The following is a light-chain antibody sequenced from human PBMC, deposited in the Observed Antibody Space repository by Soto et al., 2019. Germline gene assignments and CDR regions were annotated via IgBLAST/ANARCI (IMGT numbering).Light chain of an antibody. V-gene: IGKV1-8*01. Sequence: AIRMTQSPSSFSASTGDRVTITCRASQGISSYLAWYQQKPGKAPKLLIYAASTLQSGVPSRFSGSGSGTDFTLNLSCLHSEDFATYYCQQYYSYPPWTFGQGTTVEIK. J-gene: IGKJ1*01. CDR2: AAS. CDR1: QGISSY. CDR3: QQYYSYPPWT.